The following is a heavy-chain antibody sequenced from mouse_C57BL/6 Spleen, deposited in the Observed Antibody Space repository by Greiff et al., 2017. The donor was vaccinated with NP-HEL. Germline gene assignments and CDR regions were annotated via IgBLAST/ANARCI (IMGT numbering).Heavy chain of an antibody. CDR2: IHPNSGST. CDR3: ARGKSNYPFAY. J-gene: IGHJ3*01. Sequence: VQLQESGPELVKPGASVKLSCKASGYTFTSYWMHWVKQRPGQGLEWIGMIHPNSGSTNYNEKFKSKATLTVDKSSSTAYMQLSSLTSEDSAVYYCARGKSNYPFAYWGQGTLVTVSA. D-gene: IGHD2-5*01. V-gene: IGHV1-64*01. CDR1: GYTFTSYW.